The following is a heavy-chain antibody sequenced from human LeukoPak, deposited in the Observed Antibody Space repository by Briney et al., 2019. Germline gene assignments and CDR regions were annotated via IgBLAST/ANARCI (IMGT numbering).Heavy chain of an antibody. CDR1: GFTFSGSA. J-gene: IGHJ6*03. CDR2: IRSKANSYAT. V-gene: IGHV3-73*01. D-gene: IGHD5-18*01. Sequence: GGSLRLSCAASGFTFSGSAMHWVRQASGKGLEWVGRIRSKANSYATAYAASVKGRFTISRDDSKNTAYLQMNSLKTEDTAVYYCKGGVDTAMGQRGPPYYYYYYYMDVWGKGTTVTVSS. CDR3: KGGVDTAMGQRGPPYYYYYYYMDV.